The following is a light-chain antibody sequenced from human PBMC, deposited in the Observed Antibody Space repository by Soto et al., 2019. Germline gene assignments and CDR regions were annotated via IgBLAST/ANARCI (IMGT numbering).Light chain of an antibody. V-gene: IGLV2-14*01. Sequence: QSALTQPASVSGSPGQSIAISCTGSGSDVGGYNYVSWDQQHPGKAPKLIIYGVSHRPSGVSTRFSASRSAYTASLTISGLQAEDEADYYCRSFTSYYFQVFGPGTKVTV. J-gene: IGLJ1*01. CDR3: RSFTSYYFQV. CDR1: GSDVGGYNY. CDR2: GVS.